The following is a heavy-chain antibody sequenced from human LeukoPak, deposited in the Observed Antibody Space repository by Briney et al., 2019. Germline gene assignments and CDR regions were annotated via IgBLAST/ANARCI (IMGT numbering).Heavy chain of an antibody. J-gene: IGHJ4*02. CDR2: MYYSGST. CDR3: ARGLRGHYDSYYFDY. D-gene: IGHD3-22*01. V-gene: IGHV4-61*08. CDR1: GGSVSSGDYY. Sequence: SETLSLTCSVSGGSVSSGDYYWSWIRQPPGKGLEWIGYMYYSGSTNYNPSLKTRVTISVDTSRNQFSLKLNSVTAADTAVYYCARGLRGHYDSYYFDYWGQGTQVIVSS.